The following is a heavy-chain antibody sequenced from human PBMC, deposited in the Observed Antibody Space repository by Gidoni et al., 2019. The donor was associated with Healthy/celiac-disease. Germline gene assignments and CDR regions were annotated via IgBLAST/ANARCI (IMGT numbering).Heavy chain of an antibody. CDR1: GGSFSGYY. Sequence: QVQLQQWGAGLLKPSETLSLTCAVYGGSFSGYYWSWIRQPPGKGLEWIGEINHSGSTNYNPSLKSRVTISVDTSKNQFSLKLSSVTAADTAVYYCARGRYYDFWSGYSDAFDIWGQGTMVTVSS. D-gene: IGHD3-3*01. CDR3: ARGRYYDFWSGYSDAFDI. V-gene: IGHV4-34*01. J-gene: IGHJ3*02. CDR2: INHSGST.